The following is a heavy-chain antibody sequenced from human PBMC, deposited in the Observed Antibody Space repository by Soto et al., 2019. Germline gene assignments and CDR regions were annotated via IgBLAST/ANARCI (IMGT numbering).Heavy chain of an antibody. CDR2: MNPNSGNT. CDR1: GYTFTSYD. J-gene: IGHJ6*02. CDR3: ARGRGTVADYYYYGVDV. Sequence: GASVKVSCKASGYTFTSYDINWVRQATGQGLEWMGWMNPNSGNTGYAQKFQGRVTMTRNTSISTAYMELSSLRSEDTAVYYCARGRGTVADYYYYGVDVWGQGTTVTVSS. V-gene: IGHV1-8*01. D-gene: IGHD4-4*01.